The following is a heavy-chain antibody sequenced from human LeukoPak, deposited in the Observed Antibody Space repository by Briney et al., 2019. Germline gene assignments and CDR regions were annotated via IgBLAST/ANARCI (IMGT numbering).Heavy chain of an antibody. CDR3: ARDRGNSSWFDGMDV. V-gene: IGHV3-21*01. J-gene: IGHJ6*02. Sequence: PGGSLRLSCAASGFTFSGYGMNWVRQAPGKGLEWVSSISSSSDYIYYADSVKGRFTISRDNAKNSMYLQMNSLRAEDTAVYYCARDRGNSSWFDGMDVWGQGTTVTVSS. CDR2: ISSSSDYI. CDR1: GFTFSGYG. D-gene: IGHD6-13*01.